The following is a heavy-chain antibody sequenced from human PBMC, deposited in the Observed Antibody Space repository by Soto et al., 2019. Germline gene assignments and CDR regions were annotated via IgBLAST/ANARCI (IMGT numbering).Heavy chain of an antibody. CDR3: ARSPRSSPYFDY. V-gene: IGHV5-51*01. CDR1: GYTFSNFW. D-gene: IGHD6-13*01. CDR2: IYPGDHET. J-gene: IGHJ4*02. Sequence: GESLKISCRCSGYTFSNFWIAWVRHLPGKGLEWMGIIYPGDHETRYSPSFHGKVTISADKSINTAYLQWSGLEASDSAFYYCARSPRSSPYFDYWGQGALVTVSS.